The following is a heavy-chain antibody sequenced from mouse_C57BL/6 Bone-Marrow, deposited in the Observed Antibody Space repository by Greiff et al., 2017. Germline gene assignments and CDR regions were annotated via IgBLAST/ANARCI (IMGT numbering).Heavy chain of an antibody. CDR3: ARFITTMDY. CDR1: GYTFTSYW. CDR2: IHPNSGST. V-gene: IGHV1-64*01. D-gene: IGHD1-1*01. J-gene: IGHJ4*01. Sequence: QVQLQQSGAELVKPGASVKMSCKASGYTFTSYWMHWVKQRPGQGLEWIGMIHPNSGSTNYNEKFKSKATLTVDKSSSTAYMLLSSLHSEDSAVCYCARFITTMDYWGQGTSVTVSS.